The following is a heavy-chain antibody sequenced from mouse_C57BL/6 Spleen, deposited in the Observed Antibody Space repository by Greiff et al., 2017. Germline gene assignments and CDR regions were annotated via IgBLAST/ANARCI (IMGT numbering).Heavy chain of an antibody. CDR3: ARYPLYYGSTYWYFDV. D-gene: IGHD1-1*01. J-gene: IGHJ1*03. CDR1: GYTFTDYN. CDR2: INPNNGGT. Sequence: VQLQQSGPELVKPGASVKIPCKASGYTFTDYNMDWVKQSHGKSLEWIGDINPNNGGTIYNQKFKGKATLTVDKSSSTAYMELRSLTSEDTAVYYCARYPLYYGSTYWYFDVWGTGTTVTVSS. V-gene: IGHV1-18*01.